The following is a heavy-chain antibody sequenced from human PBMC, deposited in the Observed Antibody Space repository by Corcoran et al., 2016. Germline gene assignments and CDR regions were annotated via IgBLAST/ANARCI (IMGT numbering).Heavy chain of an antibody. Sequence: QVQLVETGGGVFQPGRSLRHSCAASGFTFRSYGMHWVRQAPGKGLEWVAVISYDGSNKYYADSVKGRFTISRDNSKNTLYLQMNSLRAEDTAVYYCAKDSQTYYYDSRCYQPTPDYWGQGTRVTGSS. CDR3: AKDSQTYYYDSRCYQPTPDY. CDR1: GFTFRSYG. V-gene: IGHV3-30*18. J-gene: IGHJ4*02. CDR2: ISYDGSNK. D-gene: IGHD3-22*01.